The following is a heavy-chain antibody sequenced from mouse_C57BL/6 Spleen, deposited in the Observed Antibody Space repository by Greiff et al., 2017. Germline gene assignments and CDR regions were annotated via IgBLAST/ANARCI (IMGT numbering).Heavy chain of an antibody. Sequence: QVQLQQSGPELVKPGASVKISCKASGYAFSSSWMNWVKQRPGKGLEWIGRIYPGDGDTNYNGKFKGKATLTADKSSSTAYMQLSSLTSEDSAVYFCARSYHYAMDYWGQGTSVTVSA. CDR3: ARSYHYAMDY. D-gene: IGHD1-1*01. J-gene: IGHJ4*01. CDR1: GYAFSSSW. V-gene: IGHV1-82*01. CDR2: IYPGDGDT.